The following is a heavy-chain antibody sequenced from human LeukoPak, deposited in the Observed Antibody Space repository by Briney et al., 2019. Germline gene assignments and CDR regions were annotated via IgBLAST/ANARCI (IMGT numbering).Heavy chain of an antibody. CDR1: GYSFTSYW. J-gene: IGHJ4*02. V-gene: IGHV5-51*01. Sequence: GESLKISCEVSGYSFTSYWIGWVRQMPGKGLEWMGMIYPGDSDTRYSPSFQGQVTISADKSINTAYLQWSSLEASDTAMYYCARRLLAARGSQFDYWGQGTLVTVSS. D-gene: IGHD1-26*01. CDR3: ARRLLAARGSQFDY. CDR2: IYPGDSDT.